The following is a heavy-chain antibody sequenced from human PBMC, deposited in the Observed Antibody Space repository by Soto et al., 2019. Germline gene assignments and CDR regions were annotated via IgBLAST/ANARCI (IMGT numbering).Heavy chain of an antibody. D-gene: IGHD3-3*01. V-gene: IGHV1-2*02. Sequence: QLHLVQSGAVVKKPGASVTVSCSASGYPVTAYYMHWVRQAPGRGLEWMGGINPATGAAKYTQTFQGRVTMTRDPSTSTVFMELSGLTSEDTAVFYGASGGGVGVAGSAAFDMWGQGTLVTVSS. CDR1: GYPVTAYY. CDR2: INPATGAA. CDR3: ASGGGVGVAGSAAFDM. J-gene: IGHJ3*02.